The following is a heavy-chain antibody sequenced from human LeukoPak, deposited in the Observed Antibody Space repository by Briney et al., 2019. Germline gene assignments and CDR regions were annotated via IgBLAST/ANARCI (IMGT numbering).Heavy chain of an antibody. CDR3: ARGRPGIAAANPGGYFGY. J-gene: IGHJ4*02. Sequence: ASVKVSCKASGYTFTSYAMHWVRQAPGQGLEWMGIINPSGGSTSYAQKFQGRVTMTRDTSTSTVYMELSSLRSEDTAVYYCARGRPGIAAANPGGYFGYWGQGTLVTVSS. CDR1: GYTFTSYA. CDR2: INPSGGST. V-gene: IGHV1-46*01. D-gene: IGHD6-13*01.